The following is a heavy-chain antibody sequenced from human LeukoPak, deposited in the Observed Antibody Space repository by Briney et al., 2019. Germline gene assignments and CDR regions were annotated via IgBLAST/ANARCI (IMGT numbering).Heavy chain of an antibody. Sequence: GGSLRLSCAASGFTVSSNYMSWVRQAPGKGLEWVSVIYSGGSTYYADSVKGRFTISRHNSKNTLYLQMNSLRAEDTAVYYCARELEGATKGYYYGMDVWGQGTTVTVSS. CDR2: IYSGGST. J-gene: IGHJ6*02. CDR3: ARELEGATKGYYYGMDV. V-gene: IGHV3-53*04. D-gene: IGHD1-26*01. CDR1: GFTVSSNY.